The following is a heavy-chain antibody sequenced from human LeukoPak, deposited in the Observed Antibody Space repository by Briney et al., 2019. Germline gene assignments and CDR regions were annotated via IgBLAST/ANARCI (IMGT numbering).Heavy chain of an antibody. CDR2: ISGDGVSP. CDR3: ARDNIDGEWPIPFDY. Sequence: PGGSLRLSCAASGFTFNNYALAWVRQTPEKGLECVSAISGDGVSPYYVDSVRGRFTISRDNSKNTLYLQMHSLRVEDTAVYYCARDNIDGEWPIPFDYWGQGTLVTVSS. V-gene: IGHV3-23*01. D-gene: IGHD3-10*01. J-gene: IGHJ4*02. CDR1: GFTFNNYA.